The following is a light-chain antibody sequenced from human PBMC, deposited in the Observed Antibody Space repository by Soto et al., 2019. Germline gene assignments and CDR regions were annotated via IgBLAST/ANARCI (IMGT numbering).Light chain of an antibody. CDR2: DAS. Sequence: DIPMTQSPSSLSVSVGDRVTITCQASQDIRNYLNWYQQKPGKAPKLLIFDASHLQTGVPSRFSGSGSGTDLTFTISSLQTEDIATYYCQQYDHHPLYTFGQGTTLEI. CDR1: QDIRNY. J-gene: IGKJ2*01. V-gene: IGKV1-33*01. CDR3: QQYDHHPLYT.